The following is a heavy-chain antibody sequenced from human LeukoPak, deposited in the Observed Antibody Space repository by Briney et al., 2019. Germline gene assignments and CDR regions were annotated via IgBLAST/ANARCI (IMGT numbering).Heavy chain of an antibody. Sequence: PSETLSLTCTVSGGSISSYYWGWIRQPAGKGLEWIGSIYYSGSTYYNPSLKSRVTISVDTSKNQFSLKLSSVTAADTAVYYCARDRGLRITMVREGPMPLYWFDPWGQGTPVTVSS. CDR1: GGSISSYY. CDR2: IYYSGST. CDR3: ARDRGLRITMVREGPMPLYWFDP. D-gene: IGHD3-10*01. V-gene: IGHV4-39*07. J-gene: IGHJ5*02.